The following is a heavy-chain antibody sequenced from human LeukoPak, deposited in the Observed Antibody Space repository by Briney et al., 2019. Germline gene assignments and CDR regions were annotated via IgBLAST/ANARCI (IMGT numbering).Heavy chain of an antibody. Sequence: PGGSLRLSCAASGFTFSDYYMSWIRQAPGKGLEWVAYIWGSGSNTYYADSVKGRFTISRDNSKSTLYLQMNSLRAEDTSVYYCAEDQKLQPFHYWGQGTLVTVSS. CDR2: IWGSGSNT. CDR3: AEDQKLQPFHY. CDR1: GFTFSDYY. J-gene: IGHJ4*02. D-gene: IGHD2-15*01. V-gene: IGHV3-11*04.